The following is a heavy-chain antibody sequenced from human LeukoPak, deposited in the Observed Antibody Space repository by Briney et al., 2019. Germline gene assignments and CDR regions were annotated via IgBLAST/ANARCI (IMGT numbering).Heavy chain of an antibody. CDR2: IYGGDST. V-gene: IGHV3-53*01. J-gene: IGHJ4*02. D-gene: IGHD4-23*01. CDR1: GFIVSNNY. CDR3: ATLYGGQRADGY. Sequence: GSLRLSCAASGFIVSNNYMSWVRQAPGKGLEWVSAIYGGDSTEYADSVKGRFTISRDNSKNTLYLQMNSLRTEDTAVYYCATLYGGQRADGYWGQGTLVTVSS.